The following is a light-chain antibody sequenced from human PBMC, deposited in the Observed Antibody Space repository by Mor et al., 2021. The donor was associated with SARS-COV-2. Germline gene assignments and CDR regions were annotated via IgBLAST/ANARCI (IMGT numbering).Light chain of an antibody. V-gene: IGLV1-44*01. CDR2: ANT. Sequence: SDQQFPGMAPKLLIYANTQRPSGVPDRFSGSKSGTSASLAVRGLQAEDESEYYCAVWDDSLNAIVFGPGTK. CDR3: AVWDDSLNAIV. J-gene: IGLJ1*01.